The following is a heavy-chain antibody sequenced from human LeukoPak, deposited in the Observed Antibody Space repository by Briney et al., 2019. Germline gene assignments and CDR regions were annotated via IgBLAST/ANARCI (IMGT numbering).Heavy chain of an antibody. CDR1: GYSISSGYY. D-gene: IGHD1-26*01. V-gene: IGHV4-38-2*01. CDR2: IYHSGST. Sequence: SETLSLTCAVSGYSISSGYYWGWIRQPPGKGLEWIGSIYHSGSTYYNPSLKSRVTISVDTSKNQFSLKLSSVTAADTAVYYCARGGTWYSGSSGIDYWGQGTLVTVSS. CDR3: ARGGTWYSGSSGIDY. J-gene: IGHJ4*02.